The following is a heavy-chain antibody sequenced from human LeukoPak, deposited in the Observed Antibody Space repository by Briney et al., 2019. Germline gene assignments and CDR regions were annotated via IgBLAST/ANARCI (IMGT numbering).Heavy chain of an antibody. CDR1: GDSISSGDYY. J-gene: IGHJ4*02. Sequence: PSETLSLTCTVSGDSISSGDYYWSWIRQPAGKGLEWIGRISSSGSTNYNPSLKSRVTISVDTSKNQFSLKLSSVTAADTAVYYCARGENPHNIHIAIIDYWGQGTLVTVSS. CDR3: ARGENPHNIHIAIIDY. CDR2: ISSSGST. D-gene: IGHD6-13*01. V-gene: IGHV4-61*02.